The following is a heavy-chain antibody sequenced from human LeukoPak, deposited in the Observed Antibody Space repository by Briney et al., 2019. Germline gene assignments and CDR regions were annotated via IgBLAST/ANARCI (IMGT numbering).Heavy chain of an antibody. V-gene: IGHV4-39*01. J-gene: IGHJ4*02. D-gene: IGHD3-9*01. CDR1: GGSISSSSYY. CDR2: IYYSGST. CDR3: AGLDILTGYSDY. Sequence: SETLSLTCTVSGGSISSSSYYWGWIRQPPGKVLEWIGSIYYSGSTYYNPSLKSRVTISVDTSKNQFSLKLSSVTAADTAVYYCAGLDILTGYSDYWGQGTLVTVSS.